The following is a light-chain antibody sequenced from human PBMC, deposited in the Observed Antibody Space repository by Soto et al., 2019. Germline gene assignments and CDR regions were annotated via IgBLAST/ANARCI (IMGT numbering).Light chain of an antibody. CDR3: QQSGSSPIT. Sequence: EIVLAQSPATLSWSPVDRASLACVASQSVSRSYLAWYQQKPGLAPRLIIYDASTRATGIPDRFSGSGSGTDFTLTISRLEPEDFAVYYCQQSGSSPITFGQGTRLEIK. V-gene: IGKV3D-20*01. J-gene: IGKJ5*01. CDR2: DAS. CDR1: QSVSRSY.